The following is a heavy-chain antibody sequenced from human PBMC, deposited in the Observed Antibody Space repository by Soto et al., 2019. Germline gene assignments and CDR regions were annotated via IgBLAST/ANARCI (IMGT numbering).Heavy chain of an antibody. Sequence: HGESLKISCKGSGYSFTSYWISWVRQMPGKGLEWMGRIDPSDSYTNYSPSFQGHVTISADKSISTAYLQWSSLKASDTAMYYCARHRAAAGPYNWFDPWGQGTLVTVSS. D-gene: IGHD6-13*01. CDR1: GYSFTSYW. J-gene: IGHJ5*02. CDR2: IDPSDSYT. CDR3: ARHRAAAGPYNWFDP. V-gene: IGHV5-10-1*01.